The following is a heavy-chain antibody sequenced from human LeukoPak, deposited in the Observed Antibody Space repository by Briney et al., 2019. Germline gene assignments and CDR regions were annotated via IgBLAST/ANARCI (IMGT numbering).Heavy chain of an antibody. Sequence: AGGSLRLSCVASGFSFSVFWMHWVRHAPGKGLVWVSRIKTDGSSTNYADSVKGRFTISRDSSTNTLFLQMNSLRAEDTAIYYCARDLVVAGLVPWGQGTLVLVSS. CDR1: GFSFSVFW. CDR2: IKTDGSST. V-gene: IGHV3-74*01. CDR3: ARDLVVAGLVP. D-gene: IGHD3-22*01. J-gene: IGHJ5*02.